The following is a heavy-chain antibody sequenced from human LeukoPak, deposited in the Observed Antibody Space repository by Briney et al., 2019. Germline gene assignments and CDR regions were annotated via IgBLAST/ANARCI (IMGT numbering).Heavy chain of an antibody. Sequence: GGSLRLSCAASGFTFSSYAMSWVRQAPGKGLEWVSTISGSGGSTYYADSVKGRFTISRDNSKNTLYLQMNSLRVEDTAVYYCAKVPEGYCSGGSCYLDYWGQGNLVTVSS. CDR2: ISGSGGST. D-gene: IGHD2-15*01. CDR1: GFTFSSYA. V-gene: IGHV3-23*01. CDR3: AKVPEGYCSGGSCYLDY. J-gene: IGHJ4*02.